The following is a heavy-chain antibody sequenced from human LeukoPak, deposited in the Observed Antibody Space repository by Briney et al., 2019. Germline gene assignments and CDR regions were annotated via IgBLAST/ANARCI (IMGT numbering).Heavy chain of an antibody. D-gene: IGHD5-24*01. J-gene: IGHJ4*02. CDR2: IYSSGST. CDR1: GLTVSSNY. V-gene: IGHV3-53*01. Sequence: GGSLRLSCAASGLTVSSNYMSWVRQAPGKGLEWVSLIYSSGSTYYADSVKGRFTISRDNSKNTLFLQMNSLPAEDTAMYYCTRTFLSGDGYKVGYFDYWGQGTLVTVSS. CDR3: TRTFLSGDGYKVGYFDY.